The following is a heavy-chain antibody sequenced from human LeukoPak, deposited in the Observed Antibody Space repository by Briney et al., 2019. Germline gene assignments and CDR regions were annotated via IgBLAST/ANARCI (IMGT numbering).Heavy chain of an antibody. D-gene: IGHD5-18*01. CDR3: AKDGYSYGSNFLDY. CDR2: ISGSGGST. J-gene: IGHJ4*02. Sequence: GGSLRLSCAASGFTFSSYAMSWVRQAPGKGLEWVSGISGSGGSTYYADSVKGRFTISRDNSKNTLYLQMNSLRAEDTAVYYCAKDGYSYGSNFLDYWGRGTLVTVSS. V-gene: IGHV3-23*01. CDR1: GFTFSSYA.